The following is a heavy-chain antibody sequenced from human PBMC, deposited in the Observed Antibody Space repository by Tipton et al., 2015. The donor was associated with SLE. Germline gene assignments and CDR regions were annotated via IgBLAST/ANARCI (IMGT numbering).Heavy chain of an antibody. CDR3: ARDDDSSVYDGRGDAFDI. Sequence: TLSLTCPVSGGSIRRGGFYWSWIRQLPGMGLEWLGYIYESGNTYYYNPSLKSRVTILVDTSKNPFSLRLSSVTAADTAVYYCARDDDSSVYDGRGDAFDIWGQGTMVTVSS. CDR1: GGSIRRGGFY. V-gene: IGHV4-31*03. J-gene: IGHJ3*02. D-gene: IGHD3-22*01. CDR2: IYESGNTY.